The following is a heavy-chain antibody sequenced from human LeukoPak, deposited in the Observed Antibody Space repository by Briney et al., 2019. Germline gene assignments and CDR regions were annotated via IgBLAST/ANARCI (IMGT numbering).Heavy chain of an antibody. CDR1: GYTFTSYY. CDR3: ARVNSENYYSYEY. D-gene: IGHD1-26*01. V-gene: IGHV1-46*01. CDR2: INPGGGST. Sequence: ASVKVSCKASGYTFTSYYMHWMRQAPGQGLEWMGIINPGGGSTSYPQKFQGRVTMTRDTSTSTVYMDLSSLRSEDTAVYYCARVNSENYYSYEYWGQGTLVTVSS. J-gene: IGHJ4*02.